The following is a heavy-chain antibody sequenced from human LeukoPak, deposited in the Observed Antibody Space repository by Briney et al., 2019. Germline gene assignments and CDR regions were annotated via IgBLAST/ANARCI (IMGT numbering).Heavy chain of an antibody. CDR2: ISYDGTNK. D-gene: IGHD6-13*01. V-gene: IGHV3-30*18. J-gene: IGHJ4*02. CDR3: AKRYSSSWCIDS. Sequence: GGSLRLSCAASGFTFSSYGMHWVRQAPGKGLEWVAVISYDGTNKYYADSVKGRFTISRDNSKSTLYLQMNSLRAEDTAVYYCAKRYSSSWCIDSWGQGTLVTVSS. CDR1: GFTFSSYG.